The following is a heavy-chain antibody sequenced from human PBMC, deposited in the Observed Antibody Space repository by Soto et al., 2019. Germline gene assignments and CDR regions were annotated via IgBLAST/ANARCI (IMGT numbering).Heavy chain of an antibody. D-gene: IGHD4-4*01. CDR3: AAENDCSDDEWFDP. Sequence: GGSLRLSCAASGFTFSSYAMHWVRQAPGKGLEWVAVISYDGSNKYYADSVKGRFTISRDNSKNTLYLQMNSLRAEDTAVYYCAAENDCSDDEWFDPWGQGTLFTVSS. V-gene: IGHV3-30-3*01. CDR2: ISYDGSNK. J-gene: IGHJ5*02. CDR1: GFTFSSYA.